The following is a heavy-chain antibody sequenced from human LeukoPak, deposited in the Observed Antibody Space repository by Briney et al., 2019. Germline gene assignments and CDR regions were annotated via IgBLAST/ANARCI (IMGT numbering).Heavy chain of an antibody. V-gene: IGHV3-30*02. Sequence: PGGSLRLSCAASGFTFSSYGMHWVRQAPGKGLEWVAFIRYDGSNKYYADSVKGRFTISRDNSKNTLYLQMNSLRAEDTAVYYCAKDLVRYDFWSGYYWGQGTLVTVSS. CDR3: AKDLVRYDFWSGYY. CDR1: GFTFSSYG. J-gene: IGHJ4*02. CDR2: IRYDGSNK. D-gene: IGHD3-3*01.